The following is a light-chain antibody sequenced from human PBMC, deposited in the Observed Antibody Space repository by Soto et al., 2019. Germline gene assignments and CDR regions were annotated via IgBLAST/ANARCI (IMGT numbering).Light chain of an antibody. CDR1: QSVSSSY. J-gene: IGKJ1*01. Sequence: EIVLTQSPGTLSLSPGERATLSCRASQSVSSSYLAWYQQKPGQAPRLLIYGASSRATGIPDWFSGSGSGTDFSFTISRLEPEDFAVYYCQQYGSSPWTFGQGTKVEIK. CDR3: QQYGSSPWT. V-gene: IGKV3-20*01. CDR2: GAS.